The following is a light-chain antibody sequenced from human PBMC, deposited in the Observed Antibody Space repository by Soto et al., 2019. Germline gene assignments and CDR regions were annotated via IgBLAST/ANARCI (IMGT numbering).Light chain of an antibody. CDR2: DVS. CDR3: SSYTGTTTLGYV. Sequence: SALTQPASVSGSPGQSITISCTGTGSDVGGFNFVSWYQQHPGKAPKLIIYDVSDRPSGVSNRFSGSKSGNTASLTISGLQTEDEAAYYCSSYTGTTTLGYVFGTGTRSPS. V-gene: IGLV2-14*03. CDR1: GSDVGGFNF. J-gene: IGLJ1*01.